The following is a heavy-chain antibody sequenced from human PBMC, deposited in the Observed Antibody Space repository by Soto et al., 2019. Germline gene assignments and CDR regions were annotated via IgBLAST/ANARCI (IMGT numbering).Heavy chain of an antibody. CDR2: ISWNSGSI. D-gene: IGHD2-15*01. Sequence: SLRLSCAASGFTFDDYAMHWVRQAPGKGLEWVSGISWNSGSIGYADSVKGRFTISRDNAKNSLYLQMNSLRAEDTALYYCAKDKVVAATLSYYGMDVWGQGTTVTVSS. CDR3: AKDKVVAATLSYYGMDV. CDR1: GFTFDDYA. J-gene: IGHJ6*02. V-gene: IGHV3-9*01.